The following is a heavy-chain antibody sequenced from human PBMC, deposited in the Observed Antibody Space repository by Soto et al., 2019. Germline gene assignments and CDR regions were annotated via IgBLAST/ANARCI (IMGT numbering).Heavy chain of an antibody. CDR3: ARYDYNGYYFDY. CDR1: GYTFTSYA. J-gene: IGHJ4*02. CDR2: ISAYNGNT. D-gene: IGHD4-4*01. V-gene: IGHV1-18*01. Sequence: ASVKVSCKASGYTFTSYAISWVRQAPGQGLEWMGWISAYNGNTNYAQKLQGRVTMTTDTSTSTAYMELRSLRSDDTAVYYCARYDYNGYYFDYWGQGTLVTVAS.